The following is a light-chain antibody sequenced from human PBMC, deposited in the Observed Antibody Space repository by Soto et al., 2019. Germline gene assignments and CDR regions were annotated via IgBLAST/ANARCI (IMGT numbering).Light chain of an antibody. CDR2: GAS. CDR3: QQYNNWPVT. V-gene: IGKV3-15*01. CDR1: QSVSSN. Sequence: ESVLTQSPGTLSLSPGERATLSCRASQSVSSNLAWYQQKPGQAPRLLIYGASTRATGIPARFSGSGSGTEFTLTISSLQSEDFAVYYCQQYNNWPVTFGQGTKVDI. J-gene: IGKJ1*01.